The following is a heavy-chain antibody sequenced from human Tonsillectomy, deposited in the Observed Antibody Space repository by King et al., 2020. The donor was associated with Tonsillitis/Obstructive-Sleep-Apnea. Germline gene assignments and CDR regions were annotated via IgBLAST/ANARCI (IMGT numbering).Heavy chain of an antibody. V-gene: IGHV5-51*03. J-gene: IGHJ4*02. CDR3: ARLYCDATICHSGSAYYFDY. Sequence: VQLVQSGAEVKKSGESLKISCKGSGYTFANYWIAWVRQMPGKGLQWMGIIYPGLYEIKYSPSFQGQVTISADNSISTAYLQWSSLKASDTAMYYCARLYCDATICHSGSAYYFDYWGQGTLVPVSS. CDR2: IYPGLYEI. D-gene: IGHD2-2*01. CDR1: GYTFANYW.